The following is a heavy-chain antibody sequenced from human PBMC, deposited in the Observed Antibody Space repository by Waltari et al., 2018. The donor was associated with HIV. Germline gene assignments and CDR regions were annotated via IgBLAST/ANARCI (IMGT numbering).Heavy chain of an antibody. V-gene: IGHV1-2*02. Sequence: QVHLVQSGAEVKTPGSSVRVSCNTSGYTVPDYFCYWVRQAPGRALEWVGMINPNSRETKSAQRLEGRVTLTRDLSTSTGYMELSRLTPDDTAVYYCASVTDSGTALANWGQGTLISVSS. J-gene: IGHJ4*02. D-gene: IGHD3-10*01. CDR3: ASVTDSGTALAN. CDR2: INPNSRET. CDR1: GYTVPDYF.